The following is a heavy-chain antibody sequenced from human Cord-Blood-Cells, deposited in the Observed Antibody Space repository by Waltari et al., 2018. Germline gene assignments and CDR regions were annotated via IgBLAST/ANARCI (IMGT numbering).Heavy chain of an antibody. J-gene: IGHJ4*02. CDR2: ISSSGSTI. CDR3: ASEPRNWGYGY. Sequence: EVQLVESGGGLVQPGGSLRLSCAASGFTFSSYEMNWVRQAPGKGLEWVSYISSSGSTIYYAASVKGRFTISRDNAKNSLYLQMNSLRAEDTAVYYCASEPRNWGYGYWGQGTLVTVSS. V-gene: IGHV3-48*03. D-gene: IGHD7-27*01. CDR1: GFTFSSYE.